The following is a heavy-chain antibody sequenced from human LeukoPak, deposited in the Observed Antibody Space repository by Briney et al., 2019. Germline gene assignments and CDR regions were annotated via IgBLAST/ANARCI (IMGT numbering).Heavy chain of an antibody. Sequence: PGGFLRLSCAASGFTFSSYAMSWVRQAPGKGLEWVSAISGSGGSTYYADSVKGRFTISRDNSKNTLYLQMNSLRAEDTAVYYCAKSRIETYYYDSSGSSDAFDIWGQGTMVTVSS. D-gene: IGHD3-22*01. J-gene: IGHJ3*02. V-gene: IGHV3-23*01. CDR3: AKSRIETYYYDSSGSSDAFDI. CDR2: ISGSGGST. CDR1: GFTFSSYA.